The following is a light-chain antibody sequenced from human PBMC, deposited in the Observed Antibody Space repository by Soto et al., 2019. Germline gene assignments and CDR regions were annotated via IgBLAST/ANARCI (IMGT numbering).Light chain of an antibody. CDR1: SSNIGNYY. V-gene: IGLV1-47*01. CDR3: AGYHHSMSAR. CDR2: RNN. J-gene: IGLJ1*01. Sequence: QSALTQPPSASGTPGQRVTISCSGSSSNIGNYYVHWYQQLPEAAPKLLIYRNNQRPSRVPERFSGSKSGTSASLAICVLRSVFFACYCYAGYHHSMSARFGSGTKVT.